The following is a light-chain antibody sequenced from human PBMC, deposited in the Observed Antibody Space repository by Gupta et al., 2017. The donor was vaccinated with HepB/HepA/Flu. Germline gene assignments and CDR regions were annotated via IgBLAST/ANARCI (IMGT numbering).Light chain of an antibody. CDR3: EAWDDSMNGYVV. CDR2: DND. J-gene: IGLJ2*01. V-gene: IGLV1-44*01. CDR1: ISNIGSNT. Sequence: QSVLTQPPSASGTPGQRVTISCSSSISNIGSNTVSWYHQLQGTAPELLIYDNDQRPRGVPDRFSGSKSGASTSVAISVFQFEDEAHSYCEAWDDSMNGYVVFGGGTKLTVL.